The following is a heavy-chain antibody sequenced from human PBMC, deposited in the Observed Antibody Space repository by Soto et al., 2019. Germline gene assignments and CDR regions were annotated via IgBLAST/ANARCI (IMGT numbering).Heavy chain of an antibody. V-gene: IGHV3-23*01. D-gene: IGHD4-17*01. CDR2: ISRSGGGT. CDR3: ANAGNYGDYVGYYFYYMDV. J-gene: IGHJ6*03. CDR1: GFTFTNYA. Sequence: GGSLRLSCAASGFTFTNYAMSWVRQAPGEGLQWVSAISRSGGGTYYADSVKGRFTISRDNSKNALYLQMNSLRAEDTAVYYCANAGNYGDYVGYYFYYMDVWGKGTTVTVSS.